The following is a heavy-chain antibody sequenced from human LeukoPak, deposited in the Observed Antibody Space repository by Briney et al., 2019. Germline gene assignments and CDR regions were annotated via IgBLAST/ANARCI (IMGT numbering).Heavy chain of an antibody. D-gene: IGHD6-13*01. CDR1: GGSISSSSYY. CDR3: ARLDSSSWVLFDY. V-gene: IGHV4-39*01. CDR2: IYYSGST. J-gene: IGHJ4*02. Sequence: PSQTLSLTCTVSGGSISSSSYYWGWIRQPPGKGLEWIGSIYYSGSTYYNPSLKSRVTISVDTSKNQFSLKLSSVTAADTAVYYCARLDSSSWVLFDYWGQGTLVTVSS.